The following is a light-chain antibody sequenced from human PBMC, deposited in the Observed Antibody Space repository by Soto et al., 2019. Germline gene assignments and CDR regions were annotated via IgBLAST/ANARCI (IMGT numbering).Light chain of an antibody. Sequence: IQMTQSPSTLSASVGDRVTITCRASQTISSWLAWYQQKPGKAPKLLIYKASNLQSGVPSRFSGSGSGTEFTLTISSLQPDDFATYYCQQYKSYPYTFGQGTKLEIK. CDR2: KAS. CDR3: QQYKSYPYT. V-gene: IGKV1-5*03. CDR1: QTISSW. J-gene: IGKJ2*01.